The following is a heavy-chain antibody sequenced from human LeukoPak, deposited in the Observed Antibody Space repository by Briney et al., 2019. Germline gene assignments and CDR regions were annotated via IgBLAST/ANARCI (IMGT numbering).Heavy chain of an antibody. CDR3: ARDLIRRPSGVSVSPFDC. Sequence: GGSLRLSCAASGFTFSDYTMSWIRQAPGKGREWVSYISSGGTTIYYTDSLKGRFTSSRDNARNSLYLQMNSLRAEDTAVYYCARDLIRRPSGVSVSPFDCWGQGTLVTVSS. CDR1: GFTFSDYT. CDR2: ISSGGTTI. J-gene: IGHJ4*02. D-gene: IGHD1-14*01. V-gene: IGHV3-11*01.